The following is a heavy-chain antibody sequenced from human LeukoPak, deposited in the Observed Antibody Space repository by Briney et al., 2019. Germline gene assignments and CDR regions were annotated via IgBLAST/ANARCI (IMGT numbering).Heavy chain of an antibody. D-gene: IGHD3-22*01. CDR3: ARGGYYDSSGSFDC. V-gene: IGHV6-1*01. CDR2: TYYRSKWYN. Sequence: SQTLSLTCALSGDSVSSNSAAWNWIRQSPSRGLEWLGRTYYRSKWYNDYAVSVKSRITINPDTSKNQFSLQLNPVTPEDTAVYYCARGGYYDSSGSFDCWGQGTLVTVSS. CDR1: GDSVSSNSAA. J-gene: IGHJ4*02.